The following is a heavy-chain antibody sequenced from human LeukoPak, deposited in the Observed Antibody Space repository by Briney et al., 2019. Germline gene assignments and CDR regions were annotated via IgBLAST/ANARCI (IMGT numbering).Heavy chain of an antibody. CDR1: GYTFTGYY. CDR3: ARDRPIYCSSTSCYGNVWFDP. D-gene: IGHD2-2*01. Sequence: ASVKVSCKASGYTFTGYYMHWVRQAPGQGLEWMGWINPNSGGTNYAQKFQGRVTMTRDTSISTVYMELSRLRSDDTAVYYCARDRPIYCSSTSCYGNVWFDPWGQGTLVTVSS. J-gene: IGHJ5*02. CDR2: INPNSGGT. V-gene: IGHV1-2*02.